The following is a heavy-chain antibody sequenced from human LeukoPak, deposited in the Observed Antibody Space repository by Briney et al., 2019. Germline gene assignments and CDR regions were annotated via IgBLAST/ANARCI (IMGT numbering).Heavy chain of an antibody. CDR1: GGSISSSSYS. D-gene: IGHD1-1*01. V-gene: IGHV4-39*01. CDR2: IYYSGST. CDR3: ASLNWHYWYFDL. J-gene: IGHJ2*01. Sequence: SETLSLTCTVSGGSISSSSYSWGWIRQPPGKGLEWIGSIYYSGSTFYNPSLKSRVTISVDTSKNQFSLKLSSVTAADTAVYYCASLNWHYWYFDLWGRGTLVTVSS.